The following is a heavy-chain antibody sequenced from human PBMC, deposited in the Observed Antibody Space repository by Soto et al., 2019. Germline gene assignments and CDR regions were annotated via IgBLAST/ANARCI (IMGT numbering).Heavy chain of an antibody. CDR2: NNGRSDYI. V-gene: IGHV3-21*01. J-gene: IGHJ4*02. D-gene: IGHD1-26*01. CDR1: GFTFSSYT. CDR3: AREDGVVGDTSAFDY. Sequence: KTGGTLRRSCRPSGFTFSSYTMNWVRQGPGKGLEYVSSNNGRSDYIYYADSLKGRFTISGDNAQNSLFLQMNSLRADDTAVYYCAREDGVVGDTSAFDYFGQGTMVTVSS.